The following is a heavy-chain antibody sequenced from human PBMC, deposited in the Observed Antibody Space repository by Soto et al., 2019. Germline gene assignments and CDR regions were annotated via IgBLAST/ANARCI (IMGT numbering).Heavy chain of an antibody. D-gene: IGHD3-3*01. CDR1: GFTVSSNY. J-gene: IGHJ6*02. V-gene: IGHV3-53*01. CDR3: ARDLIIITIFGVVDNGMDV. CDR2: IYSGGST. Sequence: GGSLRLSCAASGFTVSSNYMSWVRQAPGKGLEWVSVIYSGGSTYYADSVKGRFTISRDNSKNTLYLQMNSLRAEDTAVYYCARDLIIITIFGVVDNGMDVWGQGTTVTVSS.